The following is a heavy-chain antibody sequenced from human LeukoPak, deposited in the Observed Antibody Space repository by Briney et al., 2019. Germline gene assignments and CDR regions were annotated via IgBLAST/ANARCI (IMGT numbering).Heavy chain of an antibody. CDR1: GFTFGDYA. CDR3: ARHHPGYYGSGRYAEGDY. Sequence: PGGSLRLSCTASGFTFGDYAMSWFRQAPGKGLEWVGFIRSKAYGGTTEYAASVKGRFTISRDDSKSIAYLQMNSLKTEDTAVYYCARHHPGYYGSGRYAEGDYWGQGTLVTVSS. CDR2: IRSKAYGGTT. D-gene: IGHD3-10*01. V-gene: IGHV3-49*03. J-gene: IGHJ4*02.